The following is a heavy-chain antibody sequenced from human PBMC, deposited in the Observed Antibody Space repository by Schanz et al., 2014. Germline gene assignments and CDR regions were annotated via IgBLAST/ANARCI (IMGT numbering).Heavy chain of an antibody. Sequence: EVQLLESGGALVQPGGSLRLSCSASGFTFSTYAMSWVRQAPGKGLEWVANIKEDGSEKYYVDSVKGRFTISRDNSKNTLFLQMSSLRAEDTAVYYCARDGDFDYWGQGTLVTVSS. J-gene: IGHJ4*02. CDR1: GFTFSTYA. CDR2: IKEDGSEK. CDR3: ARDGDFDY. V-gene: IGHV3-7*01.